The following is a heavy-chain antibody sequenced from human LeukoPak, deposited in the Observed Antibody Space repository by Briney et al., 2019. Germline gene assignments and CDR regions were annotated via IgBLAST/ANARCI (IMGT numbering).Heavy chain of an antibody. D-gene: IGHD2-2*01. V-gene: IGHV1-2*02. CDR2: INPNSGGT. Sequence: VASVKVSCKASGYTFTGYYMHWVRQAPGQGLEWMGWINPNSGGTNYAQKFQGRVTMTGDTSISTAYMELSRLRSDDTAVYYCARVRIVVVPAAMDVWSKGTTVTVSS. CDR1: GYTFTGYY. J-gene: IGHJ6*04. CDR3: ARVRIVVVPAAMDV.